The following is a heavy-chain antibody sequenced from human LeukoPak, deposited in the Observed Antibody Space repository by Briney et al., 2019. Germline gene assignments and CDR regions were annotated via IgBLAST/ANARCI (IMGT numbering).Heavy chain of an antibody. CDR3: AKDLAVTTHYFYYYMDV. J-gene: IGHJ6*03. D-gene: IGHD4-17*01. CDR2: ISGSGGST. V-gene: IGHV3-23*01. CDR1: GLTFTNFG. Sequence: GGTLRLSCAASGLTFTNFGMSWVRQALGKGLEWVSAISGSGGSTYYADSVKGRFTISRDNSKNTLYLQMNSLRAEDTAVYYCAKDLAVTTHYFYYYMDVWGKGTTVTVSS.